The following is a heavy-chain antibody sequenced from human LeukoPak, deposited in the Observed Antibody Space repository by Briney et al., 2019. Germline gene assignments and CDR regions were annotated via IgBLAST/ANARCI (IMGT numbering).Heavy chain of an antibody. V-gene: IGHV3-43*02. J-gene: IGHJ4*02. D-gene: IGHD1-26*01. Sequence: PGGSLRLSCAASGFNLADFDMHWVRQTPGKGLEWVSLIHRDGRTAYYADSVKGRFTISRDNSRTPLYLQMNGLRTEDTALYHCAKTRRSGTEYGDFDHWGQGTQVTVSS. CDR1: GFNLADFD. CDR2: IHRDGRTA. CDR3: AKTRRSGTEYGDFDH.